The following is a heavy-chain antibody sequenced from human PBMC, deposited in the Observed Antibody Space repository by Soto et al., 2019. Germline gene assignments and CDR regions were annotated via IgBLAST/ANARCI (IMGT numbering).Heavy chain of an antibody. CDR2: IIPIFGTA. CDR3: ARGSYYGSGSFSPAEYFQH. Sequence: QVQLVQSGAEVKKPGSSVKVSCKASRGTFSSYAISWVRQAPGQGLEWMGGIIPIFGTANYAQKFQGRVTITADKSTSTAYMELSSLRSEDTAVYYCARGSYYGSGSFSPAEYFQHWGQGTLVTVSS. V-gene: IGHV1-69*06. D-gene: IGHD3-10*01. J-gene: IGHJ1*01. CDR1: RGTFSSYA.